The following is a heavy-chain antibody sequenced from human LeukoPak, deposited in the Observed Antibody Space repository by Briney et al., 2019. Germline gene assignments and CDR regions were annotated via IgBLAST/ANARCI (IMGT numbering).Heavy chain of an antibody. V-gene: IGHV3-21*06. CDR1: GFSFTSYA. J-gene: IGHJ6*03. D-gene: IGHD1-1*01. CDR2: ITIGSSYR. Sequence: GGSLRLSCSASGFSFTSYAMNWVRQAPGKGLEWVSSITIGSSYRYYADSVRGRFSVSRDNAKNSLYLEMNSLRAEDTAVYYCARVEATTARSYYYYYMDVWGKGTTVTVSS. CDR3: ARVEATTARSYYYYYMDV.